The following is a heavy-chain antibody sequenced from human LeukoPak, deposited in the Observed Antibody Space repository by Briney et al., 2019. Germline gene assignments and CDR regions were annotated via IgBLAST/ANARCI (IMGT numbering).Heavy chain of an antibody. CDR2: ITSSSSTI. D-gene: IGHD2-21*01. V-gene: IGHV3-48*02. CDR3: ARVVYHIPDY. J-gene: IGHJ4*02. CDR1: GFTFSYYS. Sequence: PRGSLRPSCAASGFTFSYYSTNWVRQAPGQGLEWVSYITSSSSTIYYADSVKGRFTISRDNAKNSLYLQMNSLRDEDTAVYYCARVVYHIPDYWGQGTLVTVSS.